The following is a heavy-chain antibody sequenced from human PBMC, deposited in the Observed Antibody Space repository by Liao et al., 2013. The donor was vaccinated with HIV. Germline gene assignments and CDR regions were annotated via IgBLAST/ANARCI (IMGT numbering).Heavy chain of an antibody. Sequence: QVQLQESGPGLVKPSQTLSLTCTVSGGSISSGDYYWSWIRQPPGKGLEWIGYIYYSGSTYYNPSLKSRVTISVDTSKNQFSLKLSSVTAADTAVYYCARDPVDTARMYYFDYWGQGTLVTVSS. CDR3: ARDPVDTARMYYFDY. J-gene: IGHJ4*02. CDR1: GGSISSGDYY. D-gene: IGHD5-18*01. CDR2: IYYSGST. V-gene: IGHV4-30-4*08.